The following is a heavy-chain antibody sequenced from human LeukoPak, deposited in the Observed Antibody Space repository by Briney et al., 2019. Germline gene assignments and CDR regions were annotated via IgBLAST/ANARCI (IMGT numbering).Heavy chain of an antibody. D-gene: IGHD3-22*01. CDR1: GGSFSGRY. CDR2: ISHSGGT. Sequence: SETLSLTCAVYGGSFSGRYWRWIRQPPGKGLEWIGEISHSGGTNYNPSLKSRVTISVDMSTNQFSLKLTSVTAADTAVYYCATRTYYYDNPALSHDYWGQGTLVTVSS. J-gene: IGHJ4*02. CDR3: ATRTYYYDNPALSHDY. V-gene: IGHV4-34*01.